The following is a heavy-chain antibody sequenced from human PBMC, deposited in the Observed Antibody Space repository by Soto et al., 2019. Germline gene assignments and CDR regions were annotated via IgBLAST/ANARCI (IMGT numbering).Heavy chain of an antibody. Sequence: AETLSLTCTVSGGSISSYYWSWIRQPAGKGLEWIGRIYTSGSTNYNPSLKSRVTMSVDTSKNQFSLKLSSVTAADTAVYYCARASGYSSARNWFDPWGQGTLVTVSS. V-gene: IGHV4-4*07. CDR1: GGSISSYY. D-gene: IGHD6-19*01. J-gene: IGHJ5*02. CDR2: IYTSGST. CDR3: ARASGYSSARNWFDP.